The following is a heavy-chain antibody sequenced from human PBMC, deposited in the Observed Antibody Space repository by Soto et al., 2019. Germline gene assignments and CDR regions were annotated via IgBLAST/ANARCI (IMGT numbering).Heavy chain of an antibody. Sequence: SETLSLTCTVSGGSISSGDYYWSWIRQPPGKGLEWIGYIYYSGSTYYNPSLKSRVTISVDTSKNQFSLKLSSVTAADTAVYYCARDGIAAAGTLDYWGQGTLVTVSS. CDR3: ARDGIAAAGTLDY. D-gene: IGHD6-13*01. V-gene: IGHV4-30-4*01. CDR2: IYYSGST. J-gene: IGHJ4*02. CDR1: GGSISSGDYY.